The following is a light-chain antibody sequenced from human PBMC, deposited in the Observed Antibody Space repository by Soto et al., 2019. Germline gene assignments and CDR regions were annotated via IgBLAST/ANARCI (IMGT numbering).Light chain of an antibody. CDR3: QQYFSYPYT. V-gene: IGKV1-8*01. CDR2: AAA. J-gene: IGKJ2*01. Sequence: AIRMTQSPSSFSASTGDRVTITCRASQGISSYLAWYQQKPGKATNLLIYAAATLQRGAPSRFSGSESGTDFTLTISRLQSEDCATYYCQQYFSYPYTVGQGTKLEI. CDR1: QGISSY.